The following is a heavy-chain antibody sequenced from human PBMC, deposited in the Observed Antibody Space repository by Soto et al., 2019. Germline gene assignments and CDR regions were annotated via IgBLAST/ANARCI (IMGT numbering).Heavy chain of an antibody. V-gene: IGHV1-46*01. Sequence: ASVKVSCKAXGXTFTSYYMHWVRQAPGQGLEWMGIINPSGGSTSYAQKLQGRVTMTRDTSTSTVYMELSSLRSEDTAVYYCARDGIAVAVDHWGQGTLVTVSS. D-gene: IGHD6-19*01. CDR3: ARDGIAVAVDH. J-gene: IGHJ4*02. CDR2: INPSGGST. CDR1: GXTFTSYY.